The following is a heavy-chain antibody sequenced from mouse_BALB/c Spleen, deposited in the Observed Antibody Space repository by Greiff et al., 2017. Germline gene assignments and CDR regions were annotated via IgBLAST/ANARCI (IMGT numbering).Heavy chain of an antibody. CDR2: ISYDGSN. J-gene: IGHJ4*01. CDR3: ARGLWYPYAMDY. Sequence: EVQVVESGPGLVKPSQSLSLTCSVTGYSITSGYYWNWIRQFPGNKLEWMGYISYDGSNNYNPSLKNRISITRDTSKNQFFLKLNSVTTEDTATYYCARGLWYPYAMDYWGQGTSVTVSS. D-gene: IGHD2-1*01. CDR1: GYSITSGYY. V-gene: IGHV3-6*02.